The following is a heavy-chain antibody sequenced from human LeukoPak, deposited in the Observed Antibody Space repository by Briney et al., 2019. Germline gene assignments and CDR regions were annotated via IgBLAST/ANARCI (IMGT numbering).Heavy chain of an antibody. J-gene: IGHJ4*02. D-gene: IGHD6-13*01. V-gene: IGHV4-4*02. Sequence: SETLSLTCAVSGGSISRSNWWSWVRQSPGKGLEWIGEIYDNGSTNYKSSLKSRVTISVDKSKNQFFLNLSSVTAADTAVYYCASPRAERSTWYAVDYWGQGILVTVSS. CDR3: ASPRAERSTWYAVDY. CDR2: IYDNGST. CDR1: GGSISRSNW.